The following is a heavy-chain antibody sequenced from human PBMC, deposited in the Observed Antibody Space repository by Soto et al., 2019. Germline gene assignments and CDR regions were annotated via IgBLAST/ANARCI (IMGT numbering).Heavy chain of an antibody. J-gene: IGHJ6*02. CDR1: GYTLTELS. CDR2: FDPEDGET. Sequence: ASVKVSCKVSGYTLTELSMHWVRQAPGKGLEWMGGFDPEDGETIYAQKFQGRVTMTEDTSTDTAYMELSSLRSEDTAVYYCTTDGRIIAVAGLYYYYYYGMDVWGHGTTVTVSS. CDR3: TTDGRIIAVAGLYYYYYYGMDV. D-gene: IGHD6-19*01. V-gene: IGHV1-24*01.